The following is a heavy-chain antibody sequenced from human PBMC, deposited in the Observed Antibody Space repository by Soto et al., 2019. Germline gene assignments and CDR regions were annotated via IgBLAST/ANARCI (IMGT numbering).Heavy chain of an antibody. V-gene: IGHV1-18*01. Sequence: QVQLVQSGAEVKKPGASVKVSCKASGYTFTSYGINWVRQAPGQGLEWLGWISPYDGYTNYAQILQGRVYMTTETSTKTAYMELRSLRSDETAMYYCARGGYYDSSGSRNYNYYGMNVWGQGTTVTVSS. CDR1: GYTFTSYG. J-gene: IGHJ6*02. D-gene: IGHD3-22*01. CDR3: ARGGYYDSSGSRNYNYYGMNV. CDR2: ISPYDGYT.